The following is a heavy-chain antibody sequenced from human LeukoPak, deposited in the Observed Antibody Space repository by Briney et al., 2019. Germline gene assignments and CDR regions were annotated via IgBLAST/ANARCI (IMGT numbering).Heavy chain of an antibody. J-gene: IGHJ4*02. Sequence: QPGGSLRLSCAASAFTFRSYAMIWVRQAPGKGLEWVSGISGSGGSTYYSGSAKGRFTISRDNSNNTLYLQMNSLRAEDTAVYYCAKGAASRGYTYVANWGQGTLVTVSS. CDR2: ISGSGGST. D-gene: IGHD5-18*01. CDR3: AKGAASRGYTYVAN. V-gene: IGHV3-23*01. CDR1: AFTFRSYA.